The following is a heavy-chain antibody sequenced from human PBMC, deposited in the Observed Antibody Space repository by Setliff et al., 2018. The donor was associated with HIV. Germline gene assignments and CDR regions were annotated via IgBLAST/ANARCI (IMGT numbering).Heavy chain of an antibody. Sequence: KPSETLSLTCTVSGDSISSGGYYWSWIRQHPGKGLEWIGFIYYSGNTYYNPSLKRRVSMSVDTSKNQFSLNLSSMTAADTAVYYCARVRDYGGNFFDYWGQGTLVTVSS. V-gene: IGHV4-31*03. CDR2: IYYSGNT. D-gene: IGHD4-17*01. CDR1: GDSISSGGYY. CDR3: ARVRDYGGNFFDY. J-gene: IGHJ4*02.